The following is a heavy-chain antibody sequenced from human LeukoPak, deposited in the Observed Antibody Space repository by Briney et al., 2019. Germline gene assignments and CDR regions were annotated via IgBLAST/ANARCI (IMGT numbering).Heavy chain of an antibody. CDR2: IKQDGSEK. V-gene: IGHV3-7*01. CDR1: GFTFSSYW. D-gene: IGHD6-13*01. CDR3: ARDPEMKAAAGTSEGMDV. J-gene: IGHJ6*02. Sequence: GGALRLSCAASGFTFSSYWMSWVRQAPGKGLEWVANIKQDGSEKYYVDSVKGRFTIFRDKAKNSLYMQMNSLRAEDTAVYYCARDPEMKAAAGTSEGMDVWGQGTTVTVSS.